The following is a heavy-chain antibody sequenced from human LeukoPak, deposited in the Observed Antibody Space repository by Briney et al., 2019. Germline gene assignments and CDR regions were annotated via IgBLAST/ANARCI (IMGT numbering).Heavy chain of an antibody. CDR2: ISGSRGRT. Sequence: GGSLRLSCAASGFTVSSNYMSWVRQAPGKGLEWVSAISGSRGRTYYADSVKGRFTISRDNSKNTLYLQMNSLRAEDTAVYYCAKWGCGGDNCYPFDYWGQGTLVTVSS. V-gene: IGHV3-23*01. CDR1: GFTVSSNY. CDR3: AKWGCGGDNCYPFDY. D-gene: IGHD2-15*01. J-gene: IGHJ4*02.